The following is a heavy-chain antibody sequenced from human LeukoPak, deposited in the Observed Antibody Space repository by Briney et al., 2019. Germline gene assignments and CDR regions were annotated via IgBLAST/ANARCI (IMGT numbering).Heavy chain of an antibody. CDR1: GGSISSSNW. CDR2: IYHSGST. Sequence: PSETLSLTCDDSGGSISSSNWWSWDRQPPGKGLEWIGEIYHSGSTNYNPSLKSRVTISVDKSKNQFSLKLSSVTAADTAMYYCARDLHIRSAWTDAFAFWGQGTMVTVSS. D-gene: IGHD6-19*01. J-gene: IGHJ3*01. CDR3: ARDLHIRSAWTDAFAF. V-gene: IGHV4-4*02.